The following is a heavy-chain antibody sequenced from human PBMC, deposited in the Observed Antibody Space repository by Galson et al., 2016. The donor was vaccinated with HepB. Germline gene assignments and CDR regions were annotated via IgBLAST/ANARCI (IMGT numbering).Heavy chain of an antibody. V-gene: IGHV5-51*01. D-gene: IGHD5-24*01. CDR2: IAPGDPDT. J-gene: IGHJ5*01. CDR1: GFSFTLYW. CDR3: ARRGGDGRNVLVDHFDS. Sequence: QSGAEVTKSGESLSISCKASGFSFTLYWIAWVRRTPGRGLEWMGAIAPGDPDTIYGPSFQGQVTMSADKSTNTVYLHWSSLKASDTAIYYCARRGGDGRNVLVDHFDSWGQGTLVTVSS.